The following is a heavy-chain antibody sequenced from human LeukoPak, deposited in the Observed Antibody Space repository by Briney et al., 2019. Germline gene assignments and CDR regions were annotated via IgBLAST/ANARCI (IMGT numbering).Heavy chain of an antibody. V-gene: IGHV1-18*01. CDR1: GYTFTSYG. CDR3: ARVTGDYCYYGMDV. J-gene: IGHJ6*02. CDR2: ISAYNGNT. D-gene: IGHD3-10*01. Sequence: ASVKVSCKASGYTFTSYGISWVRQAPGQGLEWMGWISAYNGNTNYAQKLQGRVTMTTDTSTSTAYMELRSLRSDDTAVYYCARVTGDYCYYGMDVWGQGTTVTVSS.